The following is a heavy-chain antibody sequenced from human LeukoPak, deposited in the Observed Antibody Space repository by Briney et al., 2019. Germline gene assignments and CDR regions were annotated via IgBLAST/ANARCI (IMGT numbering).Heavy chain of an antibody. CDR3: ARDLGYCSGGSCSRAFDI. CDR2: VQHIGGET. CDR1: GFTVSSNY. J-gene: IGHJ3*02. V-gene: IGHV3-7*01. Sequence: GGSLRLSCAASGFTVSSNYMSWVRQAPGKGLEWVANVQHIGGETYYVDSVKGRFTISRDNAKNSVYLQMNSLGADDTAVYYCARDLGYCSGGSCSRAFDIWGQGTMVTVSS. D-gene: IGHD2-15*01.